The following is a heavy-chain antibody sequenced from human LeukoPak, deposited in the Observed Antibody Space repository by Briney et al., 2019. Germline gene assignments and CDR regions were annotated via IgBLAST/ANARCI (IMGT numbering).Heavy chain of an antibody. J-gene: IGHJ4*02. CDR1: GFTFSSNA. Sequence: PGGSLRLSCAASGFTFSSNAMSWVRQAPGKGLEWVSGISDNGGSTYYADSVTGRFTISRDNSNNTLYLQMNSLRAEDTAVYYCARDWGVDSWGQGTLVTVSS. D-gene: IGHD3-10*01. V-gene: IGHV3-23*01. CDR3: ARDWGVDS. CDR2: ISDNGGST.